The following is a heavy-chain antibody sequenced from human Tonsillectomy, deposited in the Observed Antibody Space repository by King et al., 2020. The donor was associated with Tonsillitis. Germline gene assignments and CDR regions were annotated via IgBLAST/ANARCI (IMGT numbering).Heavy chain of an antibody. Sequence: QGQLVQSGAEVKKPGSSVKVSCKASGGTFSRYAINWVRQAPGQGLEWMGGINPIFGQGLHAQMFQGRVTITADIFTDTAYMELSTLRSEDTAVYYCAKETVGASAAPYFDYWGQGTLVTVSS. J-gene: IGHJ4*02. CDR2: INPIFGQG. CDR3: AKETVGASAAPYFDY. CDR1: GGTFSRYA. D-gene: IGHD1-26*01. V-gene: IGHV1-69*14.